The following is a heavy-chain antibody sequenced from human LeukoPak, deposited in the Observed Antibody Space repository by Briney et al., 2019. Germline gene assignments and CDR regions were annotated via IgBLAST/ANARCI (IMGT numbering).Heavy chain of an antibody. D-gene: IGHD3-9*01. CDR3: ARDGLYSYYDIDYYYMDV. Sequence: GGSLRLSCAASGFTFSSYEMNWVRQAPGKGLEWVSYISSSGSTIYYADSVKGRFTISRDNAKNSLYLQMNSLRAEDTAVYYCARDGLYSYYDIDYYYMDVWGKGTTVTISS. CDR2: ISSSGSTI. V-gene: IGHV3-48*03. J-gene: IGHJ6*03. CDR1: GFTFSSYE.